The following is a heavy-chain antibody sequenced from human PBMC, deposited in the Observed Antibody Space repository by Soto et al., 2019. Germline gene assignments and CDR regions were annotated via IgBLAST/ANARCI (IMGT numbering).Heavy chain of an antibody. CDR3: ARDQNTAMANAPEY. V-gene: IGHV3-30-3*01. CDR2: ISYDGSNK. CDR1: RFTFSSYA. D-gene: IGHD5-18*01. Sequence: SLRLSCAASRFTFSSYAVHGVLQTPVKGLECVAVISYDGSNKYYADSVKGRFTISRDNSKNTLYLQMNSLRAEDTAVYYCARDQNTAMANAPEYWGQGTLVTVSS. J-gene: IGHJ4*02.